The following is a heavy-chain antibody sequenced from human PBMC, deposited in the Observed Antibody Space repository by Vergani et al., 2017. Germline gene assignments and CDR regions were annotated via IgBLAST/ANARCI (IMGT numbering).Heavy chain of an antibody. V-gene: IGHV3-30*01. D-gene: IGHD3-22*01. Sequence: QVQLVESGGGVVQPGRSLRLSFAASGFTFSSYAMHWVRQAPGKGLEWVAVISNDGSNKYYADSVKGRFTISRANSKNTLYLQMNSLRAEDTAVYYCARDLYYYDSSGYYNFPSHAFDIWGQGTMVTVSS. CDR2: ISNDGSNK. CDR3: ARDLYYYDSSGYYNFPSHAFDI. J-gene: IGHJ3*02. CDR1: GFTFSSYA.